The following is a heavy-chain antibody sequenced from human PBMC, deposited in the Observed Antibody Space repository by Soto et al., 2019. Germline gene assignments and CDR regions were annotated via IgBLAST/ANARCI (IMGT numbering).Heavy chain of an antibody. CDR3: ARQKVSGPYYFDY. J-gene: IGHJ4*02. CDR2: IKQDGSEK. V-gene: IGHV3-7*03. Sequence: GGSLRLSCAASGFTFSNYWMTWVRQAPGKGLEWVANIKQDGSEKYYVDSVRGRFTISRDNAKNSLYLQMNSLRDEDTAVYYCARQKVSGPYYFDYWGQGTLVTVSS. CDR1: GFTFSNYW.